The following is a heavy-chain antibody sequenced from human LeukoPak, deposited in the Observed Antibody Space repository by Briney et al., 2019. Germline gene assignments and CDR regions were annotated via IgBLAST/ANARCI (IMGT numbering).Heavy chain of an antibody. CDR3: VRNLAVAGTCFDS. Sequence: GGSLRLSCAASGFTFNTYTMNWVRQAPGKGLEWVSYISGSSGIIDYADSVRGRFTISRDNAESSLYLQMNSLRVEDTAVYYCVRNLAVAGTCFDSWGQGTLVTVSS. CDR1: GFTFNTYT. CDR2: ISGSSGII. D-gene: IGHD6-19*01. V-gene: IGHV3-48*04. J-gene: IGHJ4*02.